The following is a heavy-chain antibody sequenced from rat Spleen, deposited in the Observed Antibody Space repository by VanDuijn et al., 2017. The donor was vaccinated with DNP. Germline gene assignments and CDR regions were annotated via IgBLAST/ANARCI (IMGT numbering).Heavy chain of an antibody. V-gene: IGHV5S23*01. D-gene: IGHD1-9*01. CDR2: ISTGGGNT. J-gene: IGHJ3*01. CDR1: GFTFSDFP. Sequence: EVQLVESGGGLVQPGRSLKLSCAASGFTFSDFPMAWVRQTPTKGLEWFATISTGGGNTYYRDSVKGRFTISRDNAKSTLYLQMNSLRSEDMATYYCARSPYSGYNWGFAYWGQGTLVTVSS. CDR3: ARSPYSGYNWGFAY.